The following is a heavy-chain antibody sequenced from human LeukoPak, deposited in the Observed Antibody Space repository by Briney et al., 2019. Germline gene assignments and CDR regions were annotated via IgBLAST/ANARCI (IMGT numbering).Heavy chain of an antibody. V-gene: IGHV4-39*01. Sequence: SETLTLTCTVSGGSLSSYSYYWGSIRPPPGKGLEWIGSIYYSGSSYYNPSLNSRVTISVDTSKNQFSLVLTSVTAADTAVYYCARIPSYYYYYMDVWGKESTVTVSS. CDR1: GGSLSSYSYY. CDR3: ARIPSYYYYYMDV. CDR2: IYYSGSS. D-gene: IGHD2-21*01. J-gene: IGHJ6*03.